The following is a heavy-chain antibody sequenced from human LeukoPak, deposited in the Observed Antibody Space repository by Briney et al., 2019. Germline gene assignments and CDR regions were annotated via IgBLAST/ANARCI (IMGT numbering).Heavy chain of an antibody. CDR1: GGSISSYY. CDR3: ARIAGHYYYYMDV. J-gene: IGHJ6*03. Sequence: PSETLSLTCTVSGGSISSYYWSWIRRPPGKGLEWIGYIYYSGSTNYNPSLKSRVTISVDTSKNQFSLKLSSVTAADTAVYYCARIAGHYYYYMDVWGKGTTVTVSS. D-gene: IGHD3-10*01. CDR2: IYYSGST. V-gene: IGHV4-59*08.